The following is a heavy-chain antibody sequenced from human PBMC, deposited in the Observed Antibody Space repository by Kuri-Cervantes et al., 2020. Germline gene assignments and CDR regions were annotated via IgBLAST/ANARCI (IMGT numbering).Heavy chain of an antibody. Sequence: ASVKVSCKVSGYTIADLAMHWVRQAPGKGLEWMGGFDPKDGETIYAQKFQGIVTMTENTSTDTAYMELSSLGSEDTAVYYCATTPTRIAAAGRSEYYYYYYGMDVWGQGTTVTVSS. CDR3: ATTPTRIAAAGRSEYYYYYYGMDV. CDR2: FDPKDGET. CDR1: GYTIADLA. J-gene: IGHJ6*02. D-gene: IGHD6-13*01. V-gene: IGHV1-24*01.